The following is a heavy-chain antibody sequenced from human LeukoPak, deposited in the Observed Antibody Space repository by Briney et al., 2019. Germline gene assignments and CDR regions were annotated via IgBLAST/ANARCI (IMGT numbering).Heavy chain of an antibody. CDR1: GFTFDDYA. CDR3: AKDKGGWRLSGPFDY. CDR2: ISWNSGSI. J-gene: IGHJ4*02. V-gene: IGHV3-9*01. D-gene: IGHD3-10*01. Sequence: GGSLRLSCAASGFTFDDYAMHWVRQAPGKGLEWVSGISWNSGSIGYADSVKGRFTISRDNAKNSLYLQMNSLRAKDTALYYCAKDKGGWRLSGPFDYWGQGTLVTVSS.